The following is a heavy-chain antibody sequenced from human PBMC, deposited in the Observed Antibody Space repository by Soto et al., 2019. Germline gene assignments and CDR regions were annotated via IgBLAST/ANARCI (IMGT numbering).Heavy chain of an antibody. CDR1: GGTFSSYT. J-gene: IGHJ4*02. Sequence: SVKVSCKASGGTFSSYTISWVRQAPGQGLEWIGRIIPILGIANYAQKFQGRVTITADKSTSTAYMELSSLRSEDTAVYYCAREEIANSRTYYFYYWGQGTLVTVSS. V-gene: IGHV1-69*04. CDR3: AREEIANSRTYYFYY. CDR2: IIPILGIA. D-gene: IGHD6-13*01.